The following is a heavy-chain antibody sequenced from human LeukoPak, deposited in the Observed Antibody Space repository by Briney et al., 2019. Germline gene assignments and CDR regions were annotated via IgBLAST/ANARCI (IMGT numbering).Heavy chain of an antibody. Sequence: SETLSPTCTVAGGSISMYYGISIRQPPGKGLEWIGYIYYSGSTNYNPSLKSRVTISVDTSKNPFSLKLSSVTAANTAVYYCASSRGRCFDYWGQGTLVTVSS. D-gene: IGHD3-10*01. CDR2: IYYSGST. J-gene: IGHJ4*02. CDR3: ASSRGRCFDY. V-gene: IGHV4-59*01. CDR1: GGSISMYY.